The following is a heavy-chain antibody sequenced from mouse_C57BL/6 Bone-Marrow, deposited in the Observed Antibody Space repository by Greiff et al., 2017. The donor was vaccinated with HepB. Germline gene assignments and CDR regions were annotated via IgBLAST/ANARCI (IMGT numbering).Heavy chain of an antibody. Sequence: LKESGGGLVQPGGSLKLSCAASGFTFSDYYMYWVRQTPEKRLEWVAYISNGGGSTYYPDTVKGRFTISRDNAKNTLYLQMSRLKSEDTAMYYCARGGGRHYFDYWGQGTTLTVSS. CDR2: ISNGGGST. V-gene: IGHV5-12*01. J-gene: IGHJ2*01. CDR3: ARGGGRHYFDY. CDR1: GFTFSDYY.